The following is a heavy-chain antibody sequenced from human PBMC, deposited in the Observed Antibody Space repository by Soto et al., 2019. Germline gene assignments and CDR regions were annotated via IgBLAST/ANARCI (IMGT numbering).Heavy chain of an antibody. Sequence: PSDTLSLTCAVSGGSINSGGYSWSWLRQPPGKGLEWNGYISHSVTTYYNPSLKSRLTISMDKSKNHFSLRLSSVTAADTAVYYCARTSYDILTGRLDGFDIWGQGTMVTVSS. CDR1: GGSINSGGYS. CDR2: ISHSVTT. V-gene: IGHV4-30-2*01. J-gene: IGHJ3*02. D-gene: IGHD3-9*01. CDR3: ARTSYDILTGRLDGFDI.